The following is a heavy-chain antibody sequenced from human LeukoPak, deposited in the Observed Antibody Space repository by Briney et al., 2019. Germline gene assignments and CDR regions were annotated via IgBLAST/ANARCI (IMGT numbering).Heavy chain of an antibody. CDR3: AKDHAGSGRAFES. Sequence: GGSLRLSCSASGFTFSSYAMHWVRQAPGKGLEYVSAISSNGGSTYYADSVKGRFTISRDSSKDTLYLQMNSLRAEDTAVYYCAKDHAGSGRAFESWGQGTLVTVSS. V-gene: IGHV3-64*04. CDR1: GFTFSSYA. D-gene: IGHD2-15*01. CDR2: ISSNGGST. J-gene: IGHJ4*02.